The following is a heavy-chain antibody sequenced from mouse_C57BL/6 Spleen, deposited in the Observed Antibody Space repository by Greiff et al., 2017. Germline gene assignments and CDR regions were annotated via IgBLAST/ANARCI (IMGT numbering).Heavy chain of an antibody. D-gene: IGHD2-4*01. CDR1: GYTFTSYW. CDR2: IYPGSGST. V-gene: IGHV1-55*01. J-gene: IGHJ2*01. CDR3: ARGGYDYDGFDD. Sequence: VQLQQPGAELVKPGASVKMSCKASGYTFTSYWITWVKQRPGQGLEWIGDIYPGSGSTNYNEKFKSKATLTVDTSSSTAYMQLSSLTSEDSAVYYCARGGYDYDGFDDWGQGTTLTVSS.